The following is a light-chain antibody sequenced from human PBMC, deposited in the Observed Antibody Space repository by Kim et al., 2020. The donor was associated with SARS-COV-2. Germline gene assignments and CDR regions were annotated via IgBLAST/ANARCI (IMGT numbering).Light chain of an antibody. CDR1: QSISSY. J-gene: IGKJ2*03. Sequence: ASLGDRVTLTCRASQSISSYLNWYQQKPGKAPKLLIYAASSLQSGVPSRFSGSGSGTDFTLTISSLQPEDFATYYCQQSYSTPPYSFGQGTKLEI. CDR3: QQSYSTPPYS. V-gene: IGKV1-39*01. CDR2: AAS.